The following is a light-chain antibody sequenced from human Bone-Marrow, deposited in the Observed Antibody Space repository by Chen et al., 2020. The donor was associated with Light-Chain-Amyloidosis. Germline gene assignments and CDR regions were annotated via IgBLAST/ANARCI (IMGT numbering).Light chain of an antibody. Sequence: SSELTQPPSATVSPGQSARLNCSGDELPTKYAYWYQQKPGQAPVLVIHRDTERPSGISERFSGSSSGTTATLTISGVQAEDEADYHCQSADSSGTYEVIFGGGTKLTVL. CDR3: QSADSSGTYEVI. V-gene: IGLV3-25*03. J-gene: IGLJ2*01. CDR1: ELPTKY. CDR2: RDT.